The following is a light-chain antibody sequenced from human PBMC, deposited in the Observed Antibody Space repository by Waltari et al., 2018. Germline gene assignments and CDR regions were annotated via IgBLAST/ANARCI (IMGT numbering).Light chain of an antibody. CDR3: QQGYSAPLT. V-gene: IGKV1-12*01. J-gene: IGKJ4*02. CDR1: QDVSRW. Sequence: DFQLTQAPPSLSASVGDKVTISCRATQDVSRWMAWYQQKPGKVPKLLIYATSSLQSGVPTRFRGSGSGTDFTLTITNLQPDDSGTYYCQQGYSAPLTFGGGTRVEI. CDR2: ATS.